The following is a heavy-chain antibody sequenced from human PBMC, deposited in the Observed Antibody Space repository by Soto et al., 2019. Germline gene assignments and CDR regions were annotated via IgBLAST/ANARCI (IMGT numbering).Heavy chain of an antibody. D-gene: IGHD3-10*01. Sequence: QVQLVESGRGLVKPGGSLRLSCAASGFTFSDNYMTWLRQAPGKGLEWVSYISGSSTHTNYAVSVKGRFTTSRDNAKNALYLQMNSLRAKYTAVHYCASSRYHGSATYYAFDYWGQGTLVTASS. J-gene: IGHJ4*02. CDR1: GFTFSDNY. CDR2: ISGSSTHT. V-gene: IGHV3-11*05. CDR3: ASSRYHGSATYYAFDY.